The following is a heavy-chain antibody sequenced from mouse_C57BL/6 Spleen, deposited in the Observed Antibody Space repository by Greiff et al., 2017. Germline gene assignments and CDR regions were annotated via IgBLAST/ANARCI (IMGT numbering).Heavy chain of an antibody. J-gene: IGHJ2*01. CDR2: LSDGGSYT. Sequence: EVHLVESGGGLVKPGGSLKLSCAASGFTFSSYAMSWVRQTPEKRLEWVATLSDGGSYTYYPDNVKGRFTLSRDNAKDNLYLQMSHLKSEDTAMYYCARGPDCDYWGQGTTLTVSS. CDR3: ARGPDCDY. V-gene: IGHV5-4*01. CDR1: GFTFSSYA.